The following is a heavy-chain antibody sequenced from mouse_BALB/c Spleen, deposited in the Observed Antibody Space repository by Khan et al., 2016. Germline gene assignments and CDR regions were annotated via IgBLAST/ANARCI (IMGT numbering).Heavy chain of an antibody. CDR3: ARRYLYYVFPY. Sequence: QVQLQQSGAELVRPGSSVKISCKASGYAFSNYWMNWVKQRPGQGLEWIGQIYPGDGDTNYNGKFKGKATLTADKSSSTAYMQLSSLTSEDSAVSFCARRYLYYVFPYWGQGTLVTVSA. CDR1: GYAFSNYW. J-gene: IGHJ3*01. V-gene: IGHV1-80*01. CDR2: IYPGDGDT. D-gene: IGHD1-1*02.